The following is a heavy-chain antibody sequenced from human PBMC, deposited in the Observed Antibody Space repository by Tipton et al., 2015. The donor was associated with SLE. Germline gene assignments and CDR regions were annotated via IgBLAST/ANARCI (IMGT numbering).Heavy chain of an antibody. CDR2: IYYSGTT. J-gene: IGHJ6*03. CDR3: TRDRTPDYYYYYMDV. CDR1: GGSISSSSFY. V-gene: IGHV4-39*07. D-gene: IGHD2-15*01. Sequence: TLSLTCTVSGGSISSSSFYWVWVRQPPGEGLEWIGNIYYSGTTYYNPSLKGRVTVSIDTSENQFSLRVTSVTAADSAIYYCTRDRTPDYYYYYMDVWGKGTTVTVSS.